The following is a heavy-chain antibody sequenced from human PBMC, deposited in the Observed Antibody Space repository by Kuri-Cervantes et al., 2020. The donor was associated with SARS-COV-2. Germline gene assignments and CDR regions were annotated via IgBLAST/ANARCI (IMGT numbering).Heavy chain of an antibody. J-gene: IGHJ5*02. CDR1: GFTFSSYG. V-gene: IGHV3-30*02. CDR3: ASGSHYYYGSGSGPT. Sequence: GGSLRLSCAASGFTFSSYGMHWVRQAPGKGLEWVAFIRYDGSNKYYADSVKGRFTISRDNAKNSLYLQMNSLRAEDTAVYYCASGSHYYYGSGSGPTWGQGTLVTVSS. D-gene: IGHD3-10*01. CDR2: IRYDGSNK.